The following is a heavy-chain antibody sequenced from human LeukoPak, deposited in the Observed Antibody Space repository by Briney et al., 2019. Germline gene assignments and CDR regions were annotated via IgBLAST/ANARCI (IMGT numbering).Heavy chain of an antibody. Sequence: KAGGSLRLSCAASGFTFTNAWMYWVRQAPGKGLEWVGRIKSKTDGGTSDYAAPVTGRFTISRDDSKSTLYLEMNSLKTEDTGVYYCSTLWYGAWGQGTLVTLSS. CDR1: GFTFTNAW. V-gene: IGHV3-15*01. J-gene: IGHJ5*02. CDR3: STLWYGA. D-gene: IGHD3-10*01. CDR2: IKSKTDGGTS.